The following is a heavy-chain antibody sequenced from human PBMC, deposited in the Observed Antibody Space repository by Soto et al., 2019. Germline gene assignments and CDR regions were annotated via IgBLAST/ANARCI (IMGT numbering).Heavy chain of an antibody. D-gene: IGHD3-10*01. CDR2: IRQDGSDK. V-gene: IGHV3-7*01. CDR3: ARGVGFGELSR. Sequence: EVQLVESGGGLVQPGESLRLSCAASGFTFNTYWMNWVRQAPGKGLEWVANIRQDGSDKYYVDSVKGRFTISRDNAKNSLYLQMNSLRAEDTVVYYCARGVGFGELSRWGQGTLVTVSS. J-gene: IGHJ4*02. CDR1: GFTFNTYW.